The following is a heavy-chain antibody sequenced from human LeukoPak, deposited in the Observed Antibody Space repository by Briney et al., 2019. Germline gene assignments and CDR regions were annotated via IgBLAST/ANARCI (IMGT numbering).Heavy chain of an antibody. CDR2: ICSGGST. D-gene: IGHD5-18*01. CDR1: GFTVSSNY. CDR3: ARVYVDTAMDYFVY. J-gene: IGHJ4*02. V-gene: IGHV3-53*01. Sequence: GGSLRLSCAASGFTVSSNYMSWVRQAPGKGLEWVSVICSGGSTYYADSVKSRFTISRDNSKNTLYLQMNSLRAEDTAVYYCARVYVDTAMDYFVYWGQGTLVTVSS.